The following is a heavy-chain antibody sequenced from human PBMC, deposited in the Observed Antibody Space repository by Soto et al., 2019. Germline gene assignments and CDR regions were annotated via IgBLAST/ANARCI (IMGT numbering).Heavy chain of an antibody. D-gene: IGHD3-16*01. CDR1: GFTFSSHG. V-gene: IGHV3-33*01. J-gene: IGHJ5*02. CDR3: GRWGDGRGLGT. CDR2: IWYDGSNK. Sequence: QVQLVESGGGVVQPGRSLRLSCAASGFTFSSHGMHWVRQAPGKGLEWVAVIWYDGSNKYYADSVKGRFTISRDNSKNRVNVQMDSRRAGGGGGYEWGRWGDGRGLGTWGQGALVTVSS.